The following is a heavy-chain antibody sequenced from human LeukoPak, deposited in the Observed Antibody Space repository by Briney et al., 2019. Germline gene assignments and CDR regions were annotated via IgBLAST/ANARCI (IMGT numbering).Heavy chain of an antibody. Sequence: SETLSLTCTVSGGSISSSSYYWGWIRQPPGKGLEWIGSIYYSGSTYHNPSLKSRVTISADTSKNQFSLKVRSVTAADTAVYYCASHYYGMDVWGQGTTVTVSS. J-gene: IGHJ6*02. CDR2: IYYSGST. V-gene: IGHV4-39*01. CDR1: GGSISSSSYY. CDR3: ASHYYGMDV.